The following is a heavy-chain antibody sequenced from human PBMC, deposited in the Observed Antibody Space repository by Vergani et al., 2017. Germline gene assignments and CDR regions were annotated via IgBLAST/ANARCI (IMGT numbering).Heavy chain of an antibody. J-gene: IGHJ5*02. D-gene: IGHD6-6*01. Sequence: QVQLQESGPGLVKPSQTLSLTCTVSGGSISSGGYYWSWLRQHPGKGLEWIGYIYYSGSTYYNPSLQSRVTISVDTSKNQFSLKLSSVTAADTAVYYCARVGDSCSSQWGVVFSTWFDPWGQGTLVTVSS. CDR1: GGSISSGGYY. CDR2: IYYSGST. CDR3: ARVGDSCSSQWGVVFSTWFDP. V-gene: IGHV4-31*03.